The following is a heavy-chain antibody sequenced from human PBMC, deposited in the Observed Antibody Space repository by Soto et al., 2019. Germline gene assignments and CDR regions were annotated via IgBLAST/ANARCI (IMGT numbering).Heavy chain of an antibody. V-gene: IGHV2-5*02. Sequence: QITLKESGPTLVKPTQTLTLTCTFSGFSLSTSGVGVGWIRQPPGKALEWLALIYWDDDKRYSPSLKSRLTITKDTPKNPVVLTMTNMDPVDTATYYCALTPTYYYGSGSYQNWFDPWGQGTLVTVSS. CDR2: IYWDDDK. D-gene: IGHD3-10*01. J-gene: IGHJ5*02. CDR3: ALTPTYYYGSGSYQNWFDP. CDR1: GFSLSTSGVG.